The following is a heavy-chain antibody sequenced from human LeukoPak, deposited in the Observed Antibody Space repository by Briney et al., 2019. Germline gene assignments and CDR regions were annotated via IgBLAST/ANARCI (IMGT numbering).Heavy chain of an antibody. D-gene: IGHD2-2*01. CDR3: AKEKRYCSSTSCRYYYYMDV. Sequence: GGSLRLSCAASGFTFSSYSMNWVRQAPGKGLEWVSYISSSSNTIYYADSVKGRFTISRDNSKNTLYLQMNSLRAEDTAVYYCAKEKRYCSSTSCRYYYYMDVWGKGTTVTVSS. CDR2: ISSSSNTI. J-gene: IGHJ6*03. CDR1: GFTFSSYS. V-gene: IGHV3-48*01.